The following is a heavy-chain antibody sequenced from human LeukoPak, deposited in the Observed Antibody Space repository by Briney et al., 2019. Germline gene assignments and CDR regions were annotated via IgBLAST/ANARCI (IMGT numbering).Heavy chain of an antibody. J-gene: IGHJ4*02. CDR1: GYRFSSYW. CDR3: ARDGGGVSAWVSH. V-gene: IGHV5-10-1*01. Sequence: GESLKISCKGSGYRFSSYWISCVSWMRGKGLEWMGWIDPGDSFTKYRPSLAGRVTISADKSLSTVYLQWSSLKGSDTAIYYCARDGGGVSAWVSHWGQGTLVTVSS. D-gene: IGHD2-8*02. CDR2: IDPGDSFT.